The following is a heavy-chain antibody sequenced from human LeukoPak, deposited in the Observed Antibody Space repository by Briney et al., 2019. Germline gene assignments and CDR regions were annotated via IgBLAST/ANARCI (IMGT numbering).Heavy chain of an antibody. D-gene: IGHD1-26*01. V-gene: IGHV3-23*01. CDR3: ARHRSGRYSYYYGMDV. CDR2: VSGTGGRT. Sequence: GGSLRLSCAASGFTFRTYAMSWVRQAPGKGLEWVSVVSGTGGRTYYADSVKGRFTISRDNSKNTLYLQMNSLRAEDTAIYYCARHRSGRYSYYYGMDVWGQGTTVTVSS. CDR1: GFTFRTYA. J-gene: IGHJ6*02.